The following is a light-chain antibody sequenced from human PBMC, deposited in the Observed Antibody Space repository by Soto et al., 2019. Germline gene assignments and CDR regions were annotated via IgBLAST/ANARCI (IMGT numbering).Light chain of an antibody. Sequence: EIVLTQSPGTLSLSPGERATLSCRASQSLSSGYLAWYQQKPGQAPRILIYAASSRATGIPDRFSGSGSGTDFSLTINRLETEDSAVYYCQQYDTSPRTFGQGTKVEI. CDR2: AAS. V-gene: IGKV3-20*01. CDR3: QQYDTSPRT. CDR1: QSLSSGY. J-gene: IGKJ1*01.